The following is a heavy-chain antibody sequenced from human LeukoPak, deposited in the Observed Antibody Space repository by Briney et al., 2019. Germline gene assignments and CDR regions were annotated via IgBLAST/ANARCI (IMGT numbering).Heavy chain of an antibody. J-gene: IGHJ4*02. V-gene: IGHV3-33*01. CDR1: GFTFSNYA. CDR2: IWYDGSNK. Sequence: GGSLRLSCAASGFTFSNYAMHWVRQAPGKGLEWVAVIWYDGSNKYYADSVKGRFTISRDNSKNTLFLQMNSLRAEDTAVYYCARAWLHNRMDYWGQGTLVTVSS. D-gene: IGHD5-24*01. CDR3: ARAWLHNRMDY.